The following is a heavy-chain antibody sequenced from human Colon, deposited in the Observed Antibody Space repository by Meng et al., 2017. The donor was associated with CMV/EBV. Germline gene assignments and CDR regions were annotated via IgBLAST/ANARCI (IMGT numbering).Heavy chain of an antibody. CDR2: IKEDGSEK. Sequence: GGSLRLSCVASGFTFSNYWMTWLRQAPGRGLELVAHIKEDGSEKYYVDSVKGRFTIFRDNAKNSVYLQMNSLRAEDTAVYYCASTGPLYGLYFCYWGQGTLVTVSS. CDR1: GFTFSNYW. J-gene: IGHJ4*02. V-gene: IGHV3-7*01. D-gene: IGHD2-8*01. CDR3: ASTGPLYGLYFCY.